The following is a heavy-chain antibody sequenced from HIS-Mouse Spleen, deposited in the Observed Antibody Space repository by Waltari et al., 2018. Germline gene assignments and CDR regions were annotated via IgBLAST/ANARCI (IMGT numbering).Heavy chain of an antibody. Sequence: EVQLVESGGGLVQPGGSLRLSCAASGFTFSSYSMNWVRRAPGKGVGGVLDISSSSRTIYYADSGKGRFTISRDNAKNSLYLQMNSLRAEDTAVYYCARGASGSYYVVSVSDYWGQGTLVTVSS. CDR2: ISSSSRTI. D-gene: IGHD1-26*01. CDR3: ARGASGSYYVVSVSDY. V-gene: IGHV3-48*01. J-gene: IGHJ4*02. CDR1: GFTFSSYS.